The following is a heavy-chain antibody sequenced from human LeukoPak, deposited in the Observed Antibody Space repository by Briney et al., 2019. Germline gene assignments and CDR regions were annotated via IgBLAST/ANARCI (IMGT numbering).Heavy chain of an antibody. V-gene: IGHV1-3*03. CDR3: ARARYETRIWPKSRYDYYHYMDV. CDR1: GYTFTGYY. Sequence: ASVKVSCKASGYTFTGYYMHWVRQAPGQRLEWMGWINAGNGNTKYSQEFQDRVTITRDTSASTAYMELSSLRSEDMAVYYCARARYETRIWPKSRYDYYHYMDVWGKGTTVTVSS. D-gene: IGHD3-3*01. CDR2: INAGNGNT. J-gene: IGHJ6*03.